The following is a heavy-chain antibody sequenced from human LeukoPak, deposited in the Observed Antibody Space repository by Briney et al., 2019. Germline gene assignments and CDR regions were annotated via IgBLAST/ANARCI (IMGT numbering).Heavy chain of an antibody. Sequence: ASVKVSCKASGYTFTSYGISWVRQAPGQGLEWMGWISAYNGNTNYAQKLQGRVTMTTDTSTSTAYMELRSLRSDDTAVYYCARDTSGRRFYDFWSGRMDVWGKGTTVTVSS. CDR3: ARDTSGRRFYDFWSGRMDV. D-gene: IGHD3-3*01. CDR2: ISAYNGNT. V-gene: IGHV1-18*01. J-gene: IGHJ6*03. CDR1: GYTFTSYG.